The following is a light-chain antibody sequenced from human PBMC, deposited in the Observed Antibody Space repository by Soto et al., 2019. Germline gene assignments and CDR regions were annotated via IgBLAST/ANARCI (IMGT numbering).Light chain of an antibody. CDR3: LQYFDSYRT. J-gene: IGKJ1*01. Sequence: DIQMTQSPSTLSASVGDSVTITCRASQIIYSWLVWYQQKPGNAPKLLIYKSSTVERGVPSRFSGSGAETEFTLTINSLQPDDFATYYCLQYFDSYRTFGQGTKVEIK. CDR1: QIIYSW. V-gene: IGKV1-5*03. CDR2: KSS.